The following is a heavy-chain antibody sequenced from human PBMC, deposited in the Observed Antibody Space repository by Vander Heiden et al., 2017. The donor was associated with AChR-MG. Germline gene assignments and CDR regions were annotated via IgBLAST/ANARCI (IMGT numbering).Heavy chain of an antibody. Sequence: QVQLVQSGAEVKKPGASVKVSCKVSGYTLTELSMHWVRQAPGKGLEWMGGFDPEDGETIYAQKFQGRVTMTEDTSTDTAYMELSSLRSEDTAVYYCATGLSVGASPYYYYGMDVWGQGTTVTVSS. CDR2: FDPEDGET. D-gene: IGHD1-26*01. V-gene: IGHV1-24*01. J-gene: IGHJ6*02. CDR3: ATGLSVGASPYYYYGMDV. CDR1: GYTLTELS.